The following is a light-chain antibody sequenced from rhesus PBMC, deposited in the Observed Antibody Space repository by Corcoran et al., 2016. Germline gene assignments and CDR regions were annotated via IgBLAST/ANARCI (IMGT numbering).Light chain of an antibody. J-gene: IGKJ1*01. V-gene: IGKV1-44*01. Sequence: DIQMTQSPSSLSASVGDRVTITCRASQTISSYLAWYQQKPGKVPKLLIYAASSLESGVPSRFSGSGSGTEFTLTIRSLQPEDFAPCYCQQPDRHPRTFGQGTKVEIK. CDR1: QTISSY. CDR3: QQPDRHPRT. CDR2: AAS.